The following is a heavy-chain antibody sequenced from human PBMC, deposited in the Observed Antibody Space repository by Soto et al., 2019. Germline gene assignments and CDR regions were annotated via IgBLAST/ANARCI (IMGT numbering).Heavy chain of an antibody. Sequence: GGSLRLSCAASGFTFDDYAMHWVRQAPGKGLEWVSGISWNSGSIGYADSVKGRFTISRDNAKNSLYLQMNSLRAEDTAVYYCAAAGYSYEDYYYYGMDVWGQGTTVTVSS. CDR2: ISWNSGSI. CDR3: AAAGYSYEDYYYYGMDV. D-gene: IGHD5-18*01. V-gene: IGHV3-9*01. J-gene: IGHJ6*02. CDR1: GFTFDDYA.